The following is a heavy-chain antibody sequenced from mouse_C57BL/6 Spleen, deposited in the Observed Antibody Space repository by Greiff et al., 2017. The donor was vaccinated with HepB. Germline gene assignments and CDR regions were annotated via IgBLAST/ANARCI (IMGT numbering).Heavy chain of an antibody. CDR3: ARTLYYEWAMDY. CDR2: INPNNGGT. J-gene: IGHJ4*01. Sequence: EVQLQQSGPELVKPGASLKMSCKASGYTFTDYNMHWVKQSHGKSLEWIGYINPNNGGTSYNQKFKGKATLTVNKSSSTAYMELRSLTSEDSAVYYCARTLYYEWAMDYWGQGTSVTVSS. V-gene: IGHV1-22*01. D-gene: IGHD2-4*01. CDR1: GYTFTDYN.